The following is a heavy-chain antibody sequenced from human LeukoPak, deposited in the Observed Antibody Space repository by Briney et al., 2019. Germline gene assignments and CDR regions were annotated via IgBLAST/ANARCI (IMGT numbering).Heavy chain of an antibody. CDR2: IYYSGST. Sequence: SETLSLTCTVSGGSISSYYWSWIRQPPGKGLEWIGYIYYSGSTNYNPSLKSRVTISVDTSKNQFSLKLSSVTAADTAVYYCASFTLGTLGYWGQGTLVTVSS. CDR1: GGSISSYY. V-gene: IGHV4-59*01. J-gene: IGHJ4*02. CDR3: ASFTLGTLGY. D-gene: IGHD3-16*01.